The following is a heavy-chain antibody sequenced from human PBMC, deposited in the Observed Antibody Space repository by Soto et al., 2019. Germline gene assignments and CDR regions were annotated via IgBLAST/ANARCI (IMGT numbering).Heavy chain of an antibody. Sequence: ASVKVSCKASGYTFTSYGISWVRQAPGQGLEWMGWISAYNGNTNYAQKLQGRVTITRDTSTSTAYMELSSLRSDDTAVYYCASTARYYYYYMDVWGKGTTVTVS. J-gene: IGHJ6*03. CDR2: ISAYNGNT. CDR1: GYTFTSYG. CDR3: ASTARYYYYYMDV. V-gene: IGHV1-18*01.